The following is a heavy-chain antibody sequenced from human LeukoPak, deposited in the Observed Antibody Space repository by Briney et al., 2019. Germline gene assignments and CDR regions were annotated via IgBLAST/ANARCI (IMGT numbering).Heavy chain of an antibody. V-gene: IGHV4-38-2*02. CDR1: GYSISTGYY. CDR2: IYHSGNS. D-gene: IGHD6-13*01. J-gene: IGHJ5*02. CDR3: ARILSDSSRDWFDP. Sequence: SETLSLTCTVSGYSISTGYYRGWIRQPPGEGLEWIASIYHSGNSYYNPSLKSRVTISIDTSRNHFSLKLSSVTAADTALYYCARILSDSSRDWFDPWGQGALVTVSS.